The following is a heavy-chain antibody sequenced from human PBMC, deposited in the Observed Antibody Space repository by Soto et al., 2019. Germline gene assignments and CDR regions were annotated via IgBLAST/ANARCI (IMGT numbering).Heavy chain of an antibody. D-gene: IGHD6-6*01. V-gene: IGHV2-5*01. J-gene: IGHJ3*01. CDR3: ARGVATRPVFAFDV. CDR1: GFSLTTSGVG. Sequence: SGPRGEPTQTLTLTCSFSGFSLTTSGVGVGWIRQPPGKALEWLAHIYWSGDEHYRPSLKSRLSITKDASKNQVVLTMTNMDPVDTATYYCARGVATRPVFAFDVWGQGRMVTVSS. CDR2: IYWSGDE.